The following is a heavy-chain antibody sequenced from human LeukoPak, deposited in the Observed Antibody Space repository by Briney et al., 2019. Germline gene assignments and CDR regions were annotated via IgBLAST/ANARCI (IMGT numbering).Heavy chain of an antibody. V-gene: IGHV4-4*02. CDR2: IYHSGST. CDR1: GGSISSSNW. J-gene: IGHJ2*01. CDR3: ARGSFFYCSGGSCYSDWYFDL. Sequence: SETLSLTCAVSGGSISSSNWWSWVRQPPGKGLEWIGEIYHSGSTNYNPSLKSRVTISVDTSKNQFSLKLSSVTAADTAVYYCARGSFFYCSGGSCYSDWYFDLWGRGTLVTVSS. D-gene: IGHD2-15*01.